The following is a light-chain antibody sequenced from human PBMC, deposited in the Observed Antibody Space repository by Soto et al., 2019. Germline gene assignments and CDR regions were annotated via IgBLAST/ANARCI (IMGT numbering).Light chain of an antibody. CDR2: GAS. V-gene: IGKV3-15*01. CDR1: QSVSSN. J-gene: IGKJ1*01. Sequence: EIVMTQSPATLSVSPGERATLSCRASQSVSSNLAWYQQKPGQAPRLLIYGASTGATGLPARFSGSGSGTDFTLTISRLEPEDFAVYYCQQYGSSLWTFGQGTKVDIK. CDR3: QQYGSSLWT.